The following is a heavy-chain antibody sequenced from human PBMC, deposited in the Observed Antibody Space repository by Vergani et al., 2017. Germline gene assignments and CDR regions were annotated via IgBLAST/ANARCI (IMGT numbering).Heavy chain of an antibody. D-gene: IGHD3-16*01. CDR2: VDPEDGET. V-gene: IGHV1-69-2*01. Sequence: VQLVQSGAEVKKPGATMKISCKVSGYTFTDHYMHWVKQAPGKGLEWMGLVDPEDGETIYAEKFKGRVTIAADTSTYTAHLELSSLRSEDTAVYYCATPRRVITGGMEVWGQGTTVIVPS. J-gene: IGHJ6*02. CDR1: GYTFTDHY. CDR3: ATPRRVITGGMEV.